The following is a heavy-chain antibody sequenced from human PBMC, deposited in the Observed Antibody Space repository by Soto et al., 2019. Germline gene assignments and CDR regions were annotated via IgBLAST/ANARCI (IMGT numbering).Heavy chain of an antibody. CDR1: GYTFTSYY. V-gene: IGHV1-46*03. Sequence: ASVKVSCKASGYTFTSYYMHWVRQAPGQGLEWMGIINPSGGSTSYAQKFQGRVTMTRDTSTSTVYMELSSLRSEDTAVYYCARVSFHHYGSGSYYNFDYWGQGTLVTVSS. D-gene: IGHD3-10*01. CDR3: ARVSFHHYGSGSYYNFDY. CDR2: INPSGGST. J-gene: IGHJ4*02.